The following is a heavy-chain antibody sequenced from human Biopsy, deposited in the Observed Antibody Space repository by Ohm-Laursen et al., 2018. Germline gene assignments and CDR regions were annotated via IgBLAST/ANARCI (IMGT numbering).Heavy chain of an antibody. CDR2: INPKSGVA. D-gene: IGHD4-17*01. CDR1: EYTVTDYY. J-gene: IGHJ6*02. CDR3: ARDMTVTARPYYYSGVDV. Sequence: SVRVSCNASEYTVTDYYVHWVRQAPGQGFEWMGWINPKSGVANHAQNFQGRVSMTRDTSISTVYLELSGLRSDDTAVYYCARDMTVTARPYYYSGVDVWGPGTRVTVSS. V-gene: IGHV1-2*02.